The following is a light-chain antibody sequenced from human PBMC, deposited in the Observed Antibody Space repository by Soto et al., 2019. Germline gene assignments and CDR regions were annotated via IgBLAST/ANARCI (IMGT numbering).Light chain of an antibody. CDR1: QSISSY. CDR3: XQSYSTPPWT. CDR2: AAS. J-gene: IGKJ1*01. Sequence: DIQMTQSPSSLSASVGDRVTITCRASQSISSYLNWYQQKPGKAPMLLIYAASSLQSGVPSRFSGSGSGTDFTLTISSLQPEDFATYYCXQSYSTPPWTFGQGTKVEIK. V-gene: IGKV1-39*01.